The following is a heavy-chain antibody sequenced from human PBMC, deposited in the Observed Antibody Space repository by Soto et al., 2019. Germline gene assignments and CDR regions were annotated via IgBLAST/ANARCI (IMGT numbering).Heavy chain of an antibody. D-gene: IGHD3-3*01. CDR2: ISAYNGNT. V-gene: IGHV1-18*01. CDR1: GYTFTSYG. Sequence: QVQLVQSGAEVKKPGASVKVSCKASGYTFTSYGISWVRQAPGQGLEWMGWISAYNGNTNYAQKLQGRVTMTTDTSTSTAYMELRILRSDDTAGYYCARDYRSTIFGVPAGGYGIDVWGQGTTVTVSS. J-gene: IGHJ6*02. CDR3: ARDYRSTIFGVPAGGYGIDV.